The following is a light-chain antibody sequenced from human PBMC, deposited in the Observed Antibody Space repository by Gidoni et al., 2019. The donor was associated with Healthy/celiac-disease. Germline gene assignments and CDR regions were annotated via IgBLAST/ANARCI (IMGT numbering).Light chain of an antibody. CDR3: QQRSNWRIT. J-gene: IGKJ5*01. V-gene: IGKV3-11*01. Sequence: IVLTPSPATLSLSPGERATLSCRASQSVSSYLAWYQQKPGQAPRLLIDDASNRATGIPARFSGSGSGTDFNRTISSLEPEDFAVYYCQQRSNWRITFXXXTRLEIK. CDR2: DAS. CDR1: QSVSSY.